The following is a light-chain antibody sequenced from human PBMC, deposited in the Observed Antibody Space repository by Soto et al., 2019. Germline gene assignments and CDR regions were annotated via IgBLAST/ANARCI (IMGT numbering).Light chain of an antibody. CDR3: QQSYSTPPT. CDR1: QSISSY. J-gene: IGKJ1*01. V-gene: IGKV1-39*01. Sequence: DIQMTQSPSSLSASVGDRVTITCRAIQSISSYLNWYQQKPEKAPKLLIYAASSLQSGVPSRFSGSGSGTDFTLTISSLQPEDFATYYCQQSYSTPPTFGQGTKVEIK. CDR2: AAS.